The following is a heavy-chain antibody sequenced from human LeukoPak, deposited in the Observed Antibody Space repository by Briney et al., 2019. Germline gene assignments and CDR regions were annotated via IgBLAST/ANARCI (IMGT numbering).Heavy chain of an antibody. J-gene: IGHJ4*02. CDR1: GFTFSSYG. V-gene: IGHV3-48*04. CDR2: ISGGSSTV. CDR3: AKDERNWNYNLASQTYD. D-gene: IGHD1-7*01. Sequence: GGSLRLSCAASGFTFSSYGMHWVRQAPGKGLEWVAYISGGSSTVYYADSLKGRFTVSRDNAKNSLYLQMNSLRAEDTAVYYCAKDERNWNYNLASQTYDWGQGTLVTVSS.